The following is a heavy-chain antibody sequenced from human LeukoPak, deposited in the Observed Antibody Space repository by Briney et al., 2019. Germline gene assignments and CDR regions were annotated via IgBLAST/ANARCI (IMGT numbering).Heavy chain of an antibody. CDR1: GNNFRKHW. J-gene: IGHJ4*02. V-gene: IGHV5-51*01. Sequence: GESLKISCKSSGNNFRKHWIAWVPPMPGKGLELMGYIYPGDSDTRYSPSFQGHVTISADTSISTAYLQWSSVKASDTAMYYCATLRDGYHLYDYWGQGALVTVSS. D-gene: IGHD5-24*01. CDR2: IYPGDSDT. CDR3: ATLRDGYHLYDY.